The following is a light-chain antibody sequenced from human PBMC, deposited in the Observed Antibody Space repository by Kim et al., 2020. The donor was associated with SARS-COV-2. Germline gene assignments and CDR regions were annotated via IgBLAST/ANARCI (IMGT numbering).Light chain of an antibody. V-gene: IGKV1-NL1*01. J-gene: IGKJ4*01. CDR2: AAS. CDR3: QQYYSTPLT. CDR1: QGISNS. Sequence: ASVGGRSTITCRASQGISNSLAWYQQKPGKAPKLLLYAASRLESGVPSRFSGSGSGTDYTLTISSLQPEDFATYYCQQYYSTPLTFGGGTKVDIK.